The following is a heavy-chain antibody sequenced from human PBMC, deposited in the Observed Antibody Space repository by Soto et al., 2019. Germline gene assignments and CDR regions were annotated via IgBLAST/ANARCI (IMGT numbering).Heavy chain of an antibody. V-gene: IGHV4-30-2*01. CDR2: MFQSGST. J-gene: IGHJ3*02. D-gene: IGHD3-22*01. CDR3: ARGGDSSGYYGDDAFDI. Sequence: PSETLSLTCAVSGGSISSGGYSWSWIRQPPGKGLEWIGYMFQSGSTYYNPSLKGRVTISVDRSKNHFSLKLTSVTAADTAVYYCARGGDSSGYYGDDAFDIWGQGTMVTVSS. CDR1: GGSISSGGYS.